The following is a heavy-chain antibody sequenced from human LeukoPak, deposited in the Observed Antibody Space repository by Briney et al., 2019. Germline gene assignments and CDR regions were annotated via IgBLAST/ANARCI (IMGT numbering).Heavy chain of an antibody. J-gene: IGHJ5*02. Sequence: ESGPTLVKPTQTLTLTCTFSGFSLSTSGVGVGWIRQPPGKALEWLALIYWDDDKRYSPSLRSRLTITKDTSKNQVVLTMTTMDPVDTATYYCAHSTMVRAHEGHWFDPWGQGTLVTVSS. CDR1: GFSLSTSGVG. CDR3: AHSTMVRAHEGHWFDP. D-gene: IGHD3-10*01. CDR2: IYWDDDK. V-gene: IGHV2-5*02.